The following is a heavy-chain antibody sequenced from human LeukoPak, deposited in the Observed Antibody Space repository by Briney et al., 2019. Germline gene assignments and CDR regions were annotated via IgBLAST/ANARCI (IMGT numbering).Heavy chain of an antibody. Sequence: ASVKVSCKASGYTFTGYYMHWVRQAPGQGLEWMGWINPNSGGTNYAQKFQGRVTMTRDMSTSTVYMELSSLRSEDTAVYYCARVDTAMVDYFDYWGQGTLVTVSS. D-gene: IGHD5-18*01. V-gene: IGHV1-2*02. CDR2: INPNSGGT. CDR1: GYTFTGYY. J-gene: IGHJ4*02. CDR3: ARVDTAMVDYFDY.